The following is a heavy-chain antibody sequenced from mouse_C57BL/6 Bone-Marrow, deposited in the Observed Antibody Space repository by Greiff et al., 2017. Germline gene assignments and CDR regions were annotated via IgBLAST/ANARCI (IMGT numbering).Heavy chain of an antibody. CDR2: IYPRSGNS. V-gene: IGHV1-81*01. CDR3: AGDYYGRAAWFAY. J-gene: IGHJ3*01. CDR1: GYTFTSYG. Sequence: VQLQQSGAELARPGASVKLSCTASGYTFTSYGISWVKQRTGQGLEWIGEIYPRSGNSYYNEKFKGKATLTADKSSSTAYMEIRSLTSEDSAVYFCAGDYYGRAAWFAYWGQGTLVTVSA. D-gene: IGHD1-1*01.